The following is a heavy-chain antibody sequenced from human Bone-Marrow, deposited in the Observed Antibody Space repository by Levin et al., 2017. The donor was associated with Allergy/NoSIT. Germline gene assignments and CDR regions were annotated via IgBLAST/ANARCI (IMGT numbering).Heavy chain of an antibody. Sequence: GGSLRLSCAASGFKFDDHTIHWVRQPPGEGLEWVTLITWDGGRRLYADSVKGRFTISRDNSRNSLHLQMNTLRSEDSALYYCVRGSGETTSFDYWGQGSLVTVSS. J-gene: IGHJ4*02. CDR1: GFKFDDHT. CDR2: ITWDGGRR. V-gene: IGHV3-43*01. D-gene: IGHD4-17*01. CDR3: VRGSGETTSFDY.